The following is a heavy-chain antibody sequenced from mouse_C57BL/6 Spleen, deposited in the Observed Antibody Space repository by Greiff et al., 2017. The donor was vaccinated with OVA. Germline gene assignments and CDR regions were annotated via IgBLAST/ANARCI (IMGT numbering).Heavy chain of an antibody. J-gene: IGHJ3*01. V-gene: IGHV1-69*01. CDR3: ARGVGEAWFAY. Sequence: QVQLQQSGAELVMPGASVKLSCKASGYTFTSYWMHWVKQRPGQGLEWIGEIDPSDSYTNYNQKFKGKSTLTVDKSSSTAYMQLSSLTSEDSAVYYCARGVGEAWFAYWGQGTLVTVSA. D-gene: IGHD1-1*01. CDR1: GYTFTSYW. CDR2: IDPSDSYT.